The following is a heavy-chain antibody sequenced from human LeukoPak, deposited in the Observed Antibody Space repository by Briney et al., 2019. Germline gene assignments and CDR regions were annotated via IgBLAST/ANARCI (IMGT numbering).Heavy chain of an antibody. CDR1: GGTFSSYA. Sequence: SVKVSCKASGGTFSSYAISWARQAPGQGLEWMGGIIPIFGTANYAQKFQGRVTITADESTSTAYMELSSLRSEDTAVYYCARTGSGGSFNWFDPWGQGTLVTVSS. CDR2: IIPIFGTA. V-gene: IGHV1-69*01. J-gene: IGHJ5*02. CDR3: ARTGSGGSFNWFDP. D-gene: IGHD2-15*01.